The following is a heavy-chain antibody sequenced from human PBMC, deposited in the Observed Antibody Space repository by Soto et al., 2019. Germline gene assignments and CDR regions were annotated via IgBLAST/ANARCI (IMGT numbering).Heavy chain of an antibody. D-gene: IGHD6-13*01. CDR3: ARQSRAAAEDY. J-gene: IGHJ4*02. CDR2: SYTGASDT. Sequence: GESLKISCKHSGYGFTSYWIGWVLQTPWKGLEWMGISYTGASDTRYSPSFQGQVTMSAVKSISTAYLQWNSLKASDSAMYYCARQSRAAAEDYWGQGSPVTVSS. V-gene: IGHV5-51*01. CDR1: GYGFTSYW.